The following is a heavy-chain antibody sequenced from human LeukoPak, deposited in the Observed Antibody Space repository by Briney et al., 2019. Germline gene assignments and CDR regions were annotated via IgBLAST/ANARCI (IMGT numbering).Heavy chain of an antibody. V-gene: IGHV3-21*04. CDR1: GFIFSSYN. CDR2: ISSSTYI. Sequence: GGSLRLSCVTSGFIFSSYNINWVRQAPGKGLEWVSSISSSTYIYYADSVTGRFTISRDNAKNSLDLQMDNLRVEDTAIYYCAREGYSAYGLDYWGQGTLVTVSS. D-gene: IGHD5-12*01. CDR3: AREGYSAYGLDY. J-gene: IGHJ4*02.